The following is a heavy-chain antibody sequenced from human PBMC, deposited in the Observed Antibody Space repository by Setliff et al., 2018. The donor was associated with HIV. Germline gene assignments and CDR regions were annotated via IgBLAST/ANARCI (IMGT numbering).Heavy chain of an antibody. J-gene: IGHJ3*02. CDR1: GFTVSSNY. Sequence: GGSLRLSCAASGFTVSSNYMSWVRQAPGKGLEWVSVVYSGGSTYYTDSVKGRFTVSRDNSKNTVYLQMNSLRAEDTAVYYCALGGGSYSDAFDIWGQGTMVTVSS. CDR3: ALGGGSYSDAFDI. CDR2: VYSGGST. D-gene: IGHD1-26*01. V-gene: IGHV3-53*01.